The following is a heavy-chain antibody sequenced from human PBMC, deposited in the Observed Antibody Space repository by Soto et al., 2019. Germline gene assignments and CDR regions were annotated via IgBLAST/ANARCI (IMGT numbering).Heavy chain of an antibody. CDR1: GFTFSSYA. V-gene: IGHV3-49*04. CDR3: SSGYSSGWYLSDWFDP. Sequence: GGSLRLSCAASGFTFSSYAMSWVRQAPGKGLEWVGFIRSKAYGGTTEYAASVKGRFTISRDDSKSIAYLQMNSLKTEDTAVYYCSSGYSSGWYLSDWFDPWGQGTLVTVSS. CDR2: IRSKAYGGTT. J-gene: IGHJ5*02. D-gene: IGHD6-19*01.